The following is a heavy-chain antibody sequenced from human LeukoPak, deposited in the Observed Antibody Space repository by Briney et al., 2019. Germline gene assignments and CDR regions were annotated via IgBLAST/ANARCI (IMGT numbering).Heavy chain of an antibody. CDR2: INPNSGDT. D-gene: IGHD2-2*01. CDR1: GYTFTGYH. CDR3: ARDYCSSTSCLFDY. Sequence: ASVKVSCKASGYTFTGYHMHWVRQAPGRGLEWMGRINPNSGDTNYAQKFQGRVTMTRDTSISTAYMELSRLRSDDTTVYYCARDYCSSTSCLFDYWGQGTLVTVSS. V-gene: IGHV1-2*06. J-gene: IGHJ4*02.